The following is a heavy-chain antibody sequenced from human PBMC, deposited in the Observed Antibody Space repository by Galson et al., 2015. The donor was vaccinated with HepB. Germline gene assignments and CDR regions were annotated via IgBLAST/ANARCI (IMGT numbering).Heavy chain of an antibody. CDR1: GYTFTSYA. CDR2: INTNTGNP. J-gene: IGHJ6*02. CDR3: ARSEDHYDILTGYFHNRWYSFCIDV. D-gene: IGHD3-9*01. V-gene: IGHV7-4-1*02. Sequence: SVKVSCKASGYTFTSYAMNWVRQAPGQGLEWMGWINTNTGNPTYAQGFTGRFVFSLDTSVSTAYLQISSLKAEDTAVYYCARSEDHYDILTGYFHNRWYSFCIDVWGPGTTVTVSS.